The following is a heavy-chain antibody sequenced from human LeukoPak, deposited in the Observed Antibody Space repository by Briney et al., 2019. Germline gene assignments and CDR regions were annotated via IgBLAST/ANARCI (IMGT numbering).Heavy chain of an antibody. CDR3: ARDRVGDSSGYLPDY. Sequence: GGSLRLSCAASRFTFSNYAMSWVRQAPGKGLEWVAVISYDGSNKYYADSVKGRFTISRDNSKNTLYLQMNSLRAEDTAVYYCARDRVGDSSGYLPDYWGQGTLVTVSS. D-gene: IGHD3-22*01. CDR1: RFTFSNYA. CDR2: ISYDGSNK. V-gene: IGHV3-30*04. J-gene: IGHJ4*02.